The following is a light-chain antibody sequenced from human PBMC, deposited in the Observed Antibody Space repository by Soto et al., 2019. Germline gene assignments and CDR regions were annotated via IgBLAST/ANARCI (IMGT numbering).Light chain of an antibody. J-gene: IGKJ1*01. CDR1: QSVLYSSNNKNY. CDR3: QQYYSTPT. Sequence: DIVMTQSPDSLAVSLGERATINCKSSQSVLYSSNNKNYLAWYQQKPGQPPKLRIYWASTRESGVPDRFSGSGSGTDFTLTIRSLQAEDVAVYYCQQYYSTPTFGQETKVEI. CDR2: WAS. V-gene: IGKV4-1*01.